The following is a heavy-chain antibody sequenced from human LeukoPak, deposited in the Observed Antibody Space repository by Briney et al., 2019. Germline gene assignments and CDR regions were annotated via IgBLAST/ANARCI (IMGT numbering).Heavy chain of an antibody. Sequence: GGSLRLSCAASGFTFSSYGMHWVRQAPGKGLEWVTFTRYDESNKYYADSVKGRFTISRDNSKNTLYLQMNSLRAEDTAVYYCARGGNHGDYWYFDLWGRGTLVTVSS. V-gene: IGHV3-30*02. J-gene: IGHJ2*01. CDR1: GFTFSSYG. CDR2: TRYDESNK. CDR3: ARGGNHGDYWYFDL. D-gene: IGHD4-17*01.